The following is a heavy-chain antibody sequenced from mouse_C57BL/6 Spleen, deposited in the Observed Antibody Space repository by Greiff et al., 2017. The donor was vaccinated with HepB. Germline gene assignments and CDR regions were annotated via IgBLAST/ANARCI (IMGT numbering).Heavy chain of an antibody. D-gene: IGHD2-2*01. Sequence: DVMLVESGGGLVQPGGSLKLSCAASGFTFSDYYMYWVRQTPEKRLEWVAYISNGGGSTYYPDTVKGRFTISRDNAKNTLYLQMSRLKSEDTAMYYCARRVTHYYAMDYWGQGTSVTVSS. CDR1: GFTFSDYY. CDR3: ARRVTHYYAMDY. V-gene: IGHV5-12*01. J-gene: IGHJ4*01. CDR2: ISNGGGST.